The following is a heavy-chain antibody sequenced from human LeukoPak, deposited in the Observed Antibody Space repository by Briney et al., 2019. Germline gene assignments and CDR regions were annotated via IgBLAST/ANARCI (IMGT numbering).Heavy chain of an antibody. D-gene: IGHD3-22*01. CDR1: GFLFNSQA. J-gene: IGHJ1*01. Sequence: PGGSLRLSCTASGFLFNSQAMSWVRQAPGKRLEWVSLISGDGGNTYYADSLKGRFIVSRANAKNTLFLQLNRLRVEDTAVYYCAKDHYYDRSGFPANWGQGTLVIVSS. CDR3: AKDHYYDRSGFPAN. V-gene: IGHV3-23*01. CDR2: ISGDGGNT.